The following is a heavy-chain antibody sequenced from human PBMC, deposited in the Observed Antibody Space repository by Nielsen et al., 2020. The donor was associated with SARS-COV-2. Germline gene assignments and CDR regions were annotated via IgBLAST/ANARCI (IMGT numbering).Heavy chain of an antibody. D-gene: IGHD5-18*01. CDR1: GGSFSGYY. Sequence: GGSLRLSCAVYGGSFSGYYWTWIRQAPGKGLEWVANINQDGSEKDYVDSVKGRFTISRDNAKNSLYLQMNSLRAEDTAVYYCARRIQLWSTSNDWYFDLWGRGTLVTVSS. CDR2: INQDGSEK. CDR3: ARRIQLWSTSNDWYFDL. J-gene: IGHJ2*01. V-gene: IGHV3-7*01.